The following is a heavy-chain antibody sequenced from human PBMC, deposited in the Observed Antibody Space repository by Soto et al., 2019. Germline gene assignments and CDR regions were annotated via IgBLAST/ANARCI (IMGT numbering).Heavy chain of an antibody. J-gene: IGHJ5*02. V-gene: IGHV3-23*01. CDR3: AKAGIAARRGLNWFDP. D-gene: IGHD6-6*01. Sequence: EVQLLESGGGLVQPGGSLRLSCAASGFTFSSYAMSWVRQAPGKGLEWVSAISGSGGSTYYADSVKGRFTISRDNSKNTLYLQMNGLRAEDTAVYYCAKAGIAARRGLNWFDPWGQGTLVTVSS. CDR2: ISGSGGST. CDR1: GFTFSSYA.